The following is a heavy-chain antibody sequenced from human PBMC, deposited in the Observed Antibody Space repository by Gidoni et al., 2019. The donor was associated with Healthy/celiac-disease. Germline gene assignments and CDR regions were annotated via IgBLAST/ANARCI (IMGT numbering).Heavy chain of an antibody. CDR3: AREGGSSCSSTSCYESPGHYYYYYGMDV. V-gene: IGHV1-46*01. CDR1: GYTFTSYY. CDR2: INPSGGST. Sequence: QVQLVQSGAEVKKPGASVKVSCKASGYTFTSYYMHWVRQASVQGLEWMGIINPSGGSTSYAQKFQGRVTMTRDTSTSTVYMELSSLRSEDTAVYYCAREGGSSCSSTSCYESPGHYYYYYGMDVWGQGTTVTVSS. D-gene: IGHD2-2*01. J-gene: IGHJ6*02.